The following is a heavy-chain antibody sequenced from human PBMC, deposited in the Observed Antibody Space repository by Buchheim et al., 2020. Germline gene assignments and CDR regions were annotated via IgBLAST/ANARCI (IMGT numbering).Heavy chain of an antibody. V-gene: IGHV4-34*01. D-gene: IGHD2-2*01. Sequence: QVQLQQWGAGLLKPSETLCLTCAVYGGSFSGYYWSWIRQPPGKGLEWIWEINHSGSTNYNTSPKSGVTISVDTSKNQIPLKLSSVTAADTAVYYCARFRVVVPAAQGKWFDPWGQGTL. CDR1: GGSFSGYY. J-gene: IGHJ5*02. CDR2: INHSGST. CDR3: ARFRVVVPAAQGKWFDP.